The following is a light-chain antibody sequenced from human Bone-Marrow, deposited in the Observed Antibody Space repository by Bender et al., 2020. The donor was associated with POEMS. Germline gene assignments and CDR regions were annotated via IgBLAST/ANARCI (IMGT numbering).Light chain of an antibody. V-gene: IGLV2-23*01. CDR3: CSYAGSV. J-gene: IGLJ1*01. CDR2: EGR. Sequence: QSALTQPAAVSGSPGQSITITCTGANSDVGSHILVSWYQQHPDKAPKLIIYEGRKRPSGVSDRFSGSKSGNTASLTISGLQAEDEADYYCCSYAGSVFGSGTKVSVL. CDR1: NSDVGSHIL.